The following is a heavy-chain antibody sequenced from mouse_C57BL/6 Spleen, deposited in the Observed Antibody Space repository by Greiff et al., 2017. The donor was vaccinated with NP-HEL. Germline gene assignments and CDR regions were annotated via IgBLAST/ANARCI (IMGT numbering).Heavy chain of an antibody. V-gene: IGHV1-78*01. CDR2: IYPRDGST. CDR1: GYTFTDHT. Sequence: LQESDAELVKPGASVKISCKVSGYTFTDHTIHWMKQRPEQGLEWIGYIYPRDGSTKYNEKFKGKATLTADKSSSTAYMQLNSLTSEDSAVYFCARGYDDGTGAMDYWGQGTSVTVSS. D-gene: IGHD2-4*01. CDR3: ARGYDDGTGAMDY. J-gene: IGHJ4*01.